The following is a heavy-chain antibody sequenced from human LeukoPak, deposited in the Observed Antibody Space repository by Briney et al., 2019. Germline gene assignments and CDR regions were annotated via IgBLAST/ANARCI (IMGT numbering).Heavy chain of an antibody. Sequence: SETLSLTCTVSGGSISSSTYYWGWIRQPPGSGLEWIGSIYYSGSTYYNPSLKSRVTMSVDTSKNQFSLRLSSVTAADTAVYYCASYIVATISDAFDIWGQGTMVTVSS. CDR1: GGSISSSTYY. D-gene: IGHD5-12*01. CDR2: IYYSGST. V-gene: IGHV4-39*01. J-gene: IGHJ3*02. CDR3: ASYIVATISDAFDI.